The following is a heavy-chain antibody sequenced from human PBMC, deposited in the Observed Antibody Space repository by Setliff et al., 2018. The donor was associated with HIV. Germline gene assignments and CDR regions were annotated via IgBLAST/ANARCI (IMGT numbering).Heavy chain of an antibody. CDR2: IYYSGTT. J-gene: IGHJ4*02. D-gene: IGHD3-9*01. CDR1: GGSISTSSYY. V-gene: IGHV4-39*01. CDR3: ARLKGGYDLLTGDCVPYYFDY. Sequence: NPSDTLSLTCTVSGGSISTSSYYWGWIRQPPGKGLEWIGSIYYSGTTYYNPSRKSRVTISVDTSKNQFSLKLSSVTAADTAVYYCARLKGGYDLLTGDCVPYYFDYWGQGTLVTVSS.